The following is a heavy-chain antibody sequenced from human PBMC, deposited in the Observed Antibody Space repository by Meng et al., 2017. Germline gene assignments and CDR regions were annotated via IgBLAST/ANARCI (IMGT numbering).Heavy chain of an antibody. Sequence: GGSLRLSCATAGFTSSSYGMHWVRQAPGKGLEWVAVIWYDGSNKYYADSVKGRFTISRDNSKNTLYLQMNSLRAEDTAVYYCARDLALVAAAGSRERKNYYYGMDVWGQGTTVTVSS. D-gene: IGHD6-13*01. J-gene: IGHJ6*02. V-gene: IGHV3-33*01. CDR2: IWYDGSNK. CDR3: ARDLALVAAAGSRERKNYYYGMDV. CDR1: GFTSSSYG.